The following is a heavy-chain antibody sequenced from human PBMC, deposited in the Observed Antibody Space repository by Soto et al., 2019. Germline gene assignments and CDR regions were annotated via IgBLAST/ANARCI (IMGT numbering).Heavy chain of an antibody. CDR1: GFTFSSYS. J-gene: IGHJ4*02. CDR2: ISSSSSYI. D-gene: IGHD3-10*01. Sequence: GGSLRLSCAASGFTFSSYSMNWVRQAPGKGLEWVSSISSSSSYIYYADSVKGRFTISRDNAKNSLYLQMNSLRAEDTAVYHCARSTMVRGVPDYWGQGTLVTVSS. CDR3: ARSTMVRGVPDY. V-gene: IGHV3-21*01.